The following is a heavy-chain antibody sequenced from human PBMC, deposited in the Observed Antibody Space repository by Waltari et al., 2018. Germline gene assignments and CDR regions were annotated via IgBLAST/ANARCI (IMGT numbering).Heavy chain of an antibody. D-gene: IGHD1-26*01. Sequence: EVQLLESGGGLVQPGGSLRLSCAASGFTFSSYAMSWVRQAPGKGLEWVSAISGSGGSTYYADSVKGRFTISRDNSKNTLYLQMNSLGAEDTAVYYCAKGPGSVGYFDYWGQGTLVTVSS. CDR1: GFTFSSYA. V-gene: IGHV3-23*01. CDR2: ISGSGGST. CDR3: AKGPGSVGYFDY. J-gene: IGHJ4*02.